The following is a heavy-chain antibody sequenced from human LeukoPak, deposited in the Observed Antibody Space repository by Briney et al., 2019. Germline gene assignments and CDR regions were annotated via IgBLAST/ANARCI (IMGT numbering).Heavy chain of an antibody. CDR3: ARGVDYGDYRGRNWFDP. CDR1: GGSFSGYY. V-gene: IGHV4-34*01. D-gene: IGHD4-17*01. Sequence: PSETPSLTCAVYGGSFSGYYWSWIRQPPGKGLEWIGEINHSGSTNYNPSLKSRVTISVDTSKNQFSLKLSSVTAADTAVYYCARGVDYGDYRGRNWFDPWGQGTLVTVSS. J-gene: IGHJ5*02. CDR2: INHSGST.